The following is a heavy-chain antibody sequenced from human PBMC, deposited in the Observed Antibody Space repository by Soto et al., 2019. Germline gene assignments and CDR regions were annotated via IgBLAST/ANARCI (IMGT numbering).Heavy chain of an antibody. CDR2: ISAYNGRT. V-gene: IGHV1-18*04. D-gene: IGHD3-3*01. CDR1: GYTFTNFA. CDR3: ARSAIFGVFITSGGGDL. Sequence: VQLVQSGPEVKKPGASVRVSCKASGYTFTNFAVSWVRQAPGQGLEWIGWISAYNGRTDYAERVQARLTLTVDTSTYPAYTDLTSLTSDDTAFYYGARSAIFGVFITSGGGDLWGQGTLVTVSS. J-gene: IGHJ4*02.